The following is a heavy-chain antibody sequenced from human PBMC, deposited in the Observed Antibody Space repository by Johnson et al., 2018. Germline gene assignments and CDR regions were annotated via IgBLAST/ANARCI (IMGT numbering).Heavy chain of an antibody. D-gene: IGHD4-17*01. CDR3: ARDTFDDYGDPDAFDI. V-gene: IGHV3-23*04. J-gene: IGHJ3*02. Sequence: VQLVESGGGLVQXGGSLRLXCAASGLTFSRYAMSWDRQAPGKGLEWVSAISGSGGSTYYADSGEGRFTISRDNSKNTLYLQMNSLTAEDTAIYYCARDTFDDYGDPDAFDIWGQGTMVTVSS. CDR2: ISGSGGST. CDR1: GLTFSRYA.